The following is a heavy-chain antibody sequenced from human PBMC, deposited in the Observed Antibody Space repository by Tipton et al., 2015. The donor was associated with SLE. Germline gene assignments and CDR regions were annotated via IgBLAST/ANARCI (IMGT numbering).Heavy chain of an antibody. CDR2: ISSSSSYI. V-gene: IGHV3-21*01. J-gene: IGHJ6*03. CDR3: ARETKTDFYYYYYMDV. Sequence: GSLRLSCAASGFTFSSYSMNWVRQAPGKGLEWVPSISSSSSYIYYADSVKGRFTISRDNAKNSLYLQMNSLRAEDTAVYYCARETKTDFYYYYYMDVWGKGTTVTVSS. CDR1: GFTFSSYS. D-gene: IGHD1-14*01.